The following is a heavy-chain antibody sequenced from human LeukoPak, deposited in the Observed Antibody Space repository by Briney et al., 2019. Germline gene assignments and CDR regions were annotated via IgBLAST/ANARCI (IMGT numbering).Heavy chain of an antibody. CDR1: GFTVSSNY. J-gene: IGHJ4*02. D-gene: IGHD3-10*01. V-gene: IGHV3-66*01. Sequence: PGGSLRLSCAASGFTVSSNYMSWVRQAPGKGLEWVSVIYSGGSTYYADSVKGRFTISRDNSKNTLYLQMNSLRAEDTAVYYCAREAMVRGVNKYYFDYWGQGTLVTVSS. CDR3: AREAMVRGVNKYYFDY. CDR2: IYSGGST.